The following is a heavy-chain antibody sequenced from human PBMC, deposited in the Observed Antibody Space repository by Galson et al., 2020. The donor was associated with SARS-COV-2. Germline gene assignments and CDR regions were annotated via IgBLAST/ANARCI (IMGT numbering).Heavy chain of an antibody. CDR3: ARVPINQYDDSGYYYYFDY. D-gene: IGHD3-22*01. CDR1: GYTFTGYY. CDR2: ISPNSGGT. Sequence: ASVKVSCKASGYTFTGYYLHWVRQAPGQGLEWVGWISPNSGGTHYAQKFQGRVTMTRDTSISTAYMELSRLRSDDTAVYYCARVPINQYDDSGYYYYFDYWGQGTLVTVSS. V-gene: IGHV1-2*02. J-gene: IGHJ4*02.